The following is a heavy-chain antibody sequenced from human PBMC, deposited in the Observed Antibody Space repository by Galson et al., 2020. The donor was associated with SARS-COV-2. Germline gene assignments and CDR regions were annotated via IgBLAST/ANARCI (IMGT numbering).Heavy chain of an antibody. J-gene: IGHJ4*02. V-gene: IGHV4-34*01. D-gene: IGHD5-18*01. Sequence: SETLSLTCAVYVGSFSGYYWTWIRQPPGKGLEWIGEIDHSGITNYNPSLKSRVTLSVDTSKNQFSLKLSSVTAADTAVYYCARGFRRLQVNYFDYWDQGTLVTVSS. CDR1: VGSFSGYY. CDR3: ARGFRRLQVNYFDY. CDR2: IDHSGIT.